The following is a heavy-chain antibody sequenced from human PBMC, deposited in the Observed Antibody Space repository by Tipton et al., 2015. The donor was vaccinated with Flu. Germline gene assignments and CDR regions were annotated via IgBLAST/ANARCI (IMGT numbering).Heavy chain of an antibody. CDR2: IYHSGST. J-gene: IGHJ4*02. CDR3: ARGDYYDIAGYFDY. Sequence: TLSLTCAVSGGSISSGGYSWSWIRQPPGKGLEWIGYIYHSGSTYYNPSLKSRVTISVDRSKNQFSLKLSSVTAADTAVYYCARGDYYDIAGYFDYWGQGTLVTVSS. D-gene: IGHD3-22*01. CDR1: GGSISSGGYS. V-gene: IGHV4-30-2*01.